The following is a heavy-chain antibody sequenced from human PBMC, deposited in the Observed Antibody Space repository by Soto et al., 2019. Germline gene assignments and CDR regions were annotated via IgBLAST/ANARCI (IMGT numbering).Heavy chain of an antibody. CDR3: ARDRKFRGYYDSSGLLFDY. J-gene: IGHJ4*02. CDR1: GGSFSGYY. CDR2: INHSGST. D-gene: IGHD3-22*01. V-gene: IGHV4-34*01. Sequence: SETLSLTCAVYGGSFSGYYWSWIRQPPGKGLECIGEINHSGSTNYNPSLKSRVTISVDTSKNQFSLKLSSVTAADTAVYYCARDRKFRGYYDSSGLLFDYWGQGTLVTVSS.